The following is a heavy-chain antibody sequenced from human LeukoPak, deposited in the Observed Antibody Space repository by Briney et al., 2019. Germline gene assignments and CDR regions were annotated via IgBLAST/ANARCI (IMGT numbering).Heavy chain of an antibody. CDR2: IRSKLYGETT. Sequence: PGGSLRLSCSGSGFTFGDYGMSWVRQAPGQGLEWVGFIRSKLYGETTEYAASVKGRFTISRDDSKGIAYLQMNSLKIEDTAVYYCSRDTIVGNYYGSGSYGYWGQGILVAVSS. D-gene: IGHD3-10*01. CDR3: SRDTIVGNYYGSGSYGY. CDR1: GFTFGDYG. V-gene: IGHV3-49*04. J-gene: IGHJ4*02.